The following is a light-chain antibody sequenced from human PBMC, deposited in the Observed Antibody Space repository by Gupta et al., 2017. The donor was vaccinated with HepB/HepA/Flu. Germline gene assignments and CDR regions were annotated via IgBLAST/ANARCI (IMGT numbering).Light chain of an antibody. J-gene: IGLJ1*01. CDR3: QSYDSSLNAYV. CDR1: GSNVGATYD. CDR2: GD. V-gene: IGLV1-40*01. Sequence: QFVLTQPPSVSGAPGQRGTIPCLGSGSNVGATYDVHWYQFLPGTAPKVLIYGDNRPSGVPDRFSGAKSGASASLAITGLQADDEADYYCQSYDSSLNAYVFGTGTKVTVL.